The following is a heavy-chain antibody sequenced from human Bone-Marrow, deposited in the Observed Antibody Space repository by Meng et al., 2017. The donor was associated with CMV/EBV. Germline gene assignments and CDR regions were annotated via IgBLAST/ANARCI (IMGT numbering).Heavy chain of an antibody. CDR3: ASDFGGNFDGVFDY. J-gene: IGHJ4*02. V-gene: IGHV3-48*04. D-gene: IGHD4-23*01. Sequence: GESLKIPCVASGFGFSTYHMNWVRQAPGKGLQWLSYISSDSSLKYYADYVKGRFTISRDNAKNSLYLQMNSLRAEDTAVYYCASDFGGNFDGVFDYWGRGTLVTVFS. CDR2: ISSDSSLK. CDR1: GFGFSTYH.